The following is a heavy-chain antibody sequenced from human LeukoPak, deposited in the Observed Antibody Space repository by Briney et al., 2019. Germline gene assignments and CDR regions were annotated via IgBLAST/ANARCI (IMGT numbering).Heavy chain of an antibody. V-gene: IGHV4-34*01. Sequence: SETLSLTCAVYGGSFSGYYWSWIRQPPGKGLEWIGEINHSGSTNYNPSLKSRVTISVDTSKNQFSLKPSSVTAADTAVYYCARDDVVTAIHDYWGQGTLVTVSS. CDR2: INHSGST. CDR3: ARDDVVTAIHDY. J-gene: IGHJ4*02. D-gene: IGHD2-21*02. CDR1: GGSFSGYY.